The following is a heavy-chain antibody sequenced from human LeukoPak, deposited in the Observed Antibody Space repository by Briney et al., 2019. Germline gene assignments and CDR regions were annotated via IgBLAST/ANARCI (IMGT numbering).Heavy chain of an antibody. CDR3: AKGSSAYYLDF. CDR1: GFTFSDYG. Sequence: GRSLRLSCAASGFTFSDYGMYWARQAPGKGLEWVAVIWYDGSKKYYADSVKGRFTISRDNSKNALYLQMSSLRAEDTAVYYCAKGSSAYYLDFWGQGTLVTVSS. D-gene: IGHD3-22*01. V-gene: IGHV3-33*06. CDR2: IWYDGSKK. J-gene: IGHJ4*02.